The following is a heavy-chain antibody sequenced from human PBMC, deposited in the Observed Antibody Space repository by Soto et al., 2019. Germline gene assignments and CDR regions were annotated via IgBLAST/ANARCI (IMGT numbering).Heavy chain of an antibody. CDR1: GGTFNNYA. J-gene: IGHJ4*01. Sequence: QVQLVQSGAEVKKPGSSVKVSCKASGGTFNNYAISWVRQAPGQGPEWMGGIIPIFGSANYAQRLQGRVTITAVDSTSTAYKELSSLRSEDTPVYYCAIGPLRICSGGSRYSIDYCCKGTLVTVSS. V-gene: IGHV1-69*01. CDR2: IIPIFGSA. D-gene: IGHD2-15*01. CDR3: AIGPLRICSGGSRYSIDY.